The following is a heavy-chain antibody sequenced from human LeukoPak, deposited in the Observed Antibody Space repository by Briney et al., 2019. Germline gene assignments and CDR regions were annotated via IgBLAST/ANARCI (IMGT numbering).Heavy chain of an antibody. Sequence: PSETLSLTCAVYGGSFSGYYWSWIRQPPGKGLEWIGEINHSGSTNYNPSLKSRVTISVDTSKNQFSLKLSSVTAADTAVYYCARAGDSSGYDDPFDYWGQGTLVTVSS. CDR1: GGSFSGYY. V-gene: IGHV4-34*01. CDR3: ARAGDSSGYDDPFDY. J-gene: IGHJ4*02. CDR2: INHSGST. D-gene: IGHD3-22*01.